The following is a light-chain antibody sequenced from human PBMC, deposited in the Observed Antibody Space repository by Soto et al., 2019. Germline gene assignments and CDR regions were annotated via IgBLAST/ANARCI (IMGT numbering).Light chain of an antibody. V-gene: IGLV2-14*01. CDR2: EVS. CDR3: CSHKNGNNYV. Sequence: QSALTQPASVSGSPGQSITISCTGTSSDIGAYNFVSWYQQHPGKAPKLILYEVSIRPSGVSNRFSGSKSGNTASLTISGLQAEDEADYYCCSHKNGNNYVFGAGTKVTVL. CDR1: SSDIGAYNF. J-gene: IGLJ1*01.